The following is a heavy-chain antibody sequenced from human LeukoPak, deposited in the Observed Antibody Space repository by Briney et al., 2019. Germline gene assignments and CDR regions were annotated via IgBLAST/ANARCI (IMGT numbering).Heavy chain of an antibody. D-gene: IGHD3-22*01. CDR3: ARDSRPHLYYYDSSGYPSPLNP. Sequence: GASVKVSCKASGYTFTSYGISWVRQAPGQGLEWMGWISAYNGNTNYAQKLQGRVTMTTDTSTSTAYMELRSLRSDDTAVYYCARDSRPHLYYYDSSGYPSPLNPWGQGTLVTVSS. CDR1: GYTFTSYG. V-gene: IGHV1-18*01. CDR2: ISAYNGNT. J-gene: IGHJ5*02.